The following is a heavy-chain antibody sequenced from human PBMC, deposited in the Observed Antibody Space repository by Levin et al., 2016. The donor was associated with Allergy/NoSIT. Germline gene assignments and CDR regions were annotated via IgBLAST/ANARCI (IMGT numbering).Heavy chain of an antibody. CDR3: AKDLYSSPSNFDD. Sequence: GESLKISCSASGFGFSSYAMSWVRQAPGKGLEWVSGINAEGEGYGDGEFYADAVQGRFSISRDDSTETLYLEMNNLRVEDTALYYCAKDLYSSPSNFDDWGQGTLVTVSS. V-gene: IGHV3-23*01. CDR2: INAEGEGYGDGE. J-gene: IGHJ4*02. D-gene: IGHD6-19*01. CDR1: GFGFSSYA.